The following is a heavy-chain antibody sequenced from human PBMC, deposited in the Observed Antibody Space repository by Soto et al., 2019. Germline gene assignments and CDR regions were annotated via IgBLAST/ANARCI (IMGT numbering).Heavy chain of an antibody. CDR1: GFTFTSSA. J-gene: IGHJ6*03. V-gene: IGHV1-58*01. CDR2: IVVGSGNT. CDR3: AKGGNTNNNYYYYVDV. Sequence: SVKVSCKASGFTFTSSAVQWVRQARGQRLEWIGWIVVGSGNTNYAQKFQERVTITRDMSTSTAYMELSSLRSEDTAVYYCAKGGNTNNNYYYYVDVWGKGTAVTVSS. D-gene: IGHD1-1*01.